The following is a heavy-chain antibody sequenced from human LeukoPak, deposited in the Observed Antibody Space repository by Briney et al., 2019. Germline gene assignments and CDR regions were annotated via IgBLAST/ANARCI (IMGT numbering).Heavy chain of an antibody. J-gene: IGHJ6*03. V-gene: IGHV3-21*01. D-gene: IGHD3-10*01. CDR3: ARARSGSGSQHYYFYYMDV. Sequence: GGSLRLSCAASGFTFSSYSVNWVRQAPGKGLEWVSCISSSSSYIYYADSVKGRFTISRDNAKNSLYLQMNSLRAEDTAVYYCARARSGSGSQHYYFYYMDVWGKGITVTISS. CDR1: GFTFSSYS. CDR2: ISSSSSYI.